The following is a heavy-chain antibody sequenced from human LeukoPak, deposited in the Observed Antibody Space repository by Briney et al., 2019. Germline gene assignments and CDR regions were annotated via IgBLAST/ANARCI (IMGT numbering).Heavy chain of an antibody. J-gene: IGHJ4*02. Sequence: PSGTLSLTCAVSGGSISSSNWWSWVRQPPGRGLEWIGEINHSGYTNYNPSLKSRVTISVDTSKNQFSLKVSSVTAADTAVYYCARGRAGSGLMINWGQGTLVTVSS. CDR2: INHSGYT. V-gene: IGHV4-4*02. CDR1: GGSISSSNW. D-gene: IGHD2-8*01. CDR3: ARGRAGSGLMIN.